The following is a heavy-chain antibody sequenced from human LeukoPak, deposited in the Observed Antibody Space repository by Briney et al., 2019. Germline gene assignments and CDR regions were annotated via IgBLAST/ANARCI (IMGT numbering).Heavy chain of an antibody. Sequence: GGSLRLSCAASGFTFSSYAMHWVRQAPGKGLEWVAAISYDGSNKYYADSVKGRFTISRDNSKNTLYLQMNSLRAEDTAVYYCARGSWPAGMDVWGQGTTVTVSS. D-gene: IGHD6-13*01. V-gene: IGHV3-30-3*01. CDR2: ISYDGSNK. CDR1: GFTFSSYA. CDR3: ARGSWPAGMDV. J-gene: IGHJ6*02.